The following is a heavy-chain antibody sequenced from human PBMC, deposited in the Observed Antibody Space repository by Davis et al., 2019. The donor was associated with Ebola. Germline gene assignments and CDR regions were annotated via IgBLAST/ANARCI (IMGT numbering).Heavy chain of an antibody. Sequence: GESLKISCAVSGFTFSNFWMTWVRQAPGKGLEWVSAISGSGGSTYYADSVKGRFTISRDNSKNTLYLQMGRLRSDDTAMYYCVRDFFEFSSSSFSDSWGQGTLVTVSS. D-gene: IGHD6-6*01. CDR2: ISGSGGST. CDR3: VRDFFEFSSSSFSDS. J-gene: IGHJ4*02. V-gene: IGHV3-23*01. CDR1: GFTFSNFW.